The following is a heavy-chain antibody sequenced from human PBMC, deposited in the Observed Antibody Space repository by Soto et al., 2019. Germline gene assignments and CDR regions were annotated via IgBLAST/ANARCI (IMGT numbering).Heavy chain of an antibody. CDR2: ISAYNGNT. CDR3: ARDLYYYDSSGYPGSLNWFDP. J-gene: IGHJ5*02. CDR1: GYTFTSYG. V-gene: IGHV1-18*01. Sequence: ASVKVSCKASGYTFTSYGISWVRQAPGQGLEWMGWISAYNGNTNYAQKLQGRVTMTTDTSTSTAYMELRSLRSDDTAVYYCARDLYYYDSSGYPGSLNWFDPWGQGTLVTVSS. D-gene: IGHD3-22*01.